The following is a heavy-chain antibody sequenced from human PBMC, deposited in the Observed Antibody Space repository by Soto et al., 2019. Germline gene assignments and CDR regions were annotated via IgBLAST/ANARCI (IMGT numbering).Heavy chain of an antibody. D-gene: IGHD5-12*01. CDR2: ISAYNGNT. CDR3: ASPGYIVATDYYYYGMDV. J-gene: IGHJ6*02. Sequence: ASVKVSCKASGYTFTSYGISWVRQAPGQGLEWMGWISAYNGNTNYAQKLQGRVTMTTDTSTSTAYMELRSLRSDDTAVYYCASPGYIVATDYYYYGMDVWGQGTTVTVSS. CDR1: GYTFTSYG. V-gene: IGHV1-18*01.